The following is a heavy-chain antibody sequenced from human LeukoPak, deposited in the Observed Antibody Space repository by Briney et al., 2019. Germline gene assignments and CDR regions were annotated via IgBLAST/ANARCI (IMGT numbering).Heavy chain of an antibody. CDR1: GGSLSSYY. CDR3: ARDTPAGLTNYYYYMDV. CDR2: IYYSGST. Sequence: SETLSLTCTVSGGSLSSYYWSWIRQPPGKGLEWIGYIYYSGSTNYNPSLKSRVTISVDTSKNQFSLQLSSVTAADTAVYYCARDTPAGLTNYYYYMDVWGKGTTVTVSS. V-gene: IGHV4-59*01. D-gene: IGHD1-1*01. J-gene: IGHJ6*03.